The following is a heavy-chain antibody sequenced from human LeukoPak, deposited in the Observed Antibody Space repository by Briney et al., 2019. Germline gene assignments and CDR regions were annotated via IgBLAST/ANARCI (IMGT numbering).Heavy chain of an antibody. CDR1: GFTFSSYA. Sequence: GGSLRLSCAASGFTFSSYAMHWVRQAPGKGLEWVAVISYDGSNKYYADSVKGRFTISRDNSKNTLYLQMNSLRAEDTAVYYCARVGYCSSTSCSPGAFDIWGRGTMVTVSS. CDR2: ISYDGSNK. D-gene: IGHD2-2*01. CDR3: ARVGYCSSTSCSPGAFDI. J-gene: IGHJ3*02. V-gene: IGHV3-30-3*01.